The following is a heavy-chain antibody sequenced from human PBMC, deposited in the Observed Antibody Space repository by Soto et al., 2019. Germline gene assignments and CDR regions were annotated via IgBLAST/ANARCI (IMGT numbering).Heavy chain of an antibody. V-gene: IGHV3-11*04. D-gene: IGHD6-13*01. CDR2: ITDSGSTI. Sequence: GGSLRLSCAASGFPFSVYYMSWIRQAPGKGLEWLSYITDSGSTIYYADSVKGRFTISRDNAKNTLYLQMDSLRAEDMAVYYCARGPPQLAAAGYYLAYWGQGTLVTVSS. CDR1: GFPFSVYY. CDR3: ARGPPQLAAAGYYLAY. J-gene: IGHJ4*02.